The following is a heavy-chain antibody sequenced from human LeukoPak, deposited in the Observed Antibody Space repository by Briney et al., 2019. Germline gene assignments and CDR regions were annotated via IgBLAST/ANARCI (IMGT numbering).Heavy chain of an antibody. D-gene: IGHD3-22*01. J-gene: IGHJ4*02. V-gene: IGHV3-23*01. CDR1: GFTFSKYA. CDR3: AKSNYFDSGGYYFFDY. Sequence: GGSLRLSCAASGFTFSKYAMTWVRQAPGKGLEWVSGISVSGGSTNYADSVKGRFTISRDNSKNTRYLQMNSLRAEDTAVYYCAKSNYFDSGGYYFFDYWGQGTLVTVSS. CDR2: ISVSGGST.